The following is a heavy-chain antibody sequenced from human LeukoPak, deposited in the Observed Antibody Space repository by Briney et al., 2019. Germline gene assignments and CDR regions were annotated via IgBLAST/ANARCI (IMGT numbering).Heavy chain of an antibody. D-gene: IGHD6-13*01. Sequence: GGSLRLSCAASGFTFSSYAMSWVRQAPGKGREWVSAISGSGGNTYYADSARGRFTISREYSRNTQYLQMNSLRAEDTAICYCAKDEGRQQLVDFDYWGQGTLVTVSS. CDR2: ISGSGGNT. V-gene: IGHV3-23*01. CDR1: GFTFSSYA. CDR3: AKDEGRQQLVDFDY. J-gene: IGHJ4*02.